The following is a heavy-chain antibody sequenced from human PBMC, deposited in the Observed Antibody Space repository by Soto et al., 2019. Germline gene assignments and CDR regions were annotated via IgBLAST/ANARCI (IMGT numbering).Heavy chain of an antibody. V-gene: IGHV3-7*01. CDR2: INQDGSER. CDR3: ARGDIVVVVAAGGMDV. CDR1: GFTFTNYW. D-gene: IGHD2-15*01. J-gene: IGHJ6*02. Sequence: PGRSLRLSCVASGFTFTNYWMTWVRQAPGKGLEWVANINQDGSERTHVDSVKGRFTVSRDNAKNSLYLEMNRLRAEDTAVYYRARGDIVVVVAAGGMDVWGQGTTVTVSS.